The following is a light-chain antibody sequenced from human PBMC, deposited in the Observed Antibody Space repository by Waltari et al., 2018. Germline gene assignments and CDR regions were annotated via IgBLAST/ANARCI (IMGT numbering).Light chain of an antibody. V-gene: IGKV3-15*01. CDR2: GAS. J-gene: IGKJ2*01. CDR1: QSVSSN. Sequence: EIVMTQSPATLSVSPGERATLSCRASQSVSSNLAWYQQKPGQAPRLLIYGASTRATGIPARFSCSGSGTEFTLTISSLQSEDFAVYYCQQYNNWPPPFGQGTKLEIK. CDR3: QQYNNWPPP.